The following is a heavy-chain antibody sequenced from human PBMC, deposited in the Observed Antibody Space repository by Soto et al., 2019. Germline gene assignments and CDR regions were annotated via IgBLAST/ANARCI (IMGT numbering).Heavy chain of an antibody. V-gene: IGHV1-18*01. CDR2: ISTYNGDT. CDR1: GYAFSTYG. D-gene: IGHD2-15*01. J-gene: IGHJ6*02. Sequence: GASVKVSCKASGYAFSTYGISWVRQAPGQGLEWMGWISTYNGDTNYVQNFQGRLTMTADTSTSTAYMELRSLRSDDTAVYYCARDGDPYIVWGVQESDYYSDYGMAVWGQGTTVTVSS. CDR3: ARDGDPYIVWGVQESDYYSDYGMAV.